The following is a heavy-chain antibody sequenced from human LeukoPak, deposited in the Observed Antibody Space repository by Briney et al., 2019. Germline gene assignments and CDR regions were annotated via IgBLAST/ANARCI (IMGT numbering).Heavy chain of an antibody. V-gene: IGHV4-39*07. CDR1: GGSISSSYYY. CDR3: ARMKNSHSGYDNN. D-gene: IGHD5-12*01. J-gene: IGHJ4*02. CDR2: INHGGNT. Sequence: SETLSLTCTVSGGSISSSYYYWSWIRQPPGKGLEWIGEINHGGNTNYNPSLKSRVTISVDTSKNQFSLQLRSVTAADTGIYYCARMKNSHSGYDNNWGQGTLVTVSS.